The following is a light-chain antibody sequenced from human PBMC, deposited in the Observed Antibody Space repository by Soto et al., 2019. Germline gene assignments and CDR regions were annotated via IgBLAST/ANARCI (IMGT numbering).Light chain of an antibody. CDR2: AAS. CDR1: QDIGTY. J-gene: IGKJ3*01. V-gene: IGKV1-39*02. CDR3: QKSDHLPL. Sequence: DIQMTQSPSSLSASIGDSVIITCRASQDIGTYLNWYQHKPGKAPKHLIYAASSLQTGVPSRFTGSGSGTEFTLTIDSLQPEDIATYYCQKSDHLPLFGPGTKVDI.